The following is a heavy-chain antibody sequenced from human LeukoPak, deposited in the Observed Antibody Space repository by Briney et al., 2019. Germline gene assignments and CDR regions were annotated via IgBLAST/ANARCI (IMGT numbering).Heavy chain of an antibody. CDR1: GFSFSNYW. CDR2: IKEDGSGK. V-gene: IGHV3-7*01. CDR3: ARDFGVTNYHFDY. D-gene: IGHD3-16*01. Sequence: PGGSLRLSCAASGFSFSNYWMSWVRQAPGKGLEWVANIKEDGSGKNYVDSVKGRFTISRDNAKNSLYLQMNTLRAEDTAVYYCARDFGVTNYHFDYWGQGTLVTVSS. J-gene: IGHJ4*02.